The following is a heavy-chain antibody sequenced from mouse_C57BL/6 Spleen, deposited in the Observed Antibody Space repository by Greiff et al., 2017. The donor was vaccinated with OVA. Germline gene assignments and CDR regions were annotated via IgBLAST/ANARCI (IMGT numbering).Heavy chain of an antibody. CDR3: ARRDYDGAWFAY. Sequence: QVQLKQSGAELARPGASVKMSCKASGYTFTSYTMHWVKQRPGQGLEWIGYINPSSGYTKYNQKFKDKATLTADKSSSTAYMQLSSLTSEASAVYYCARRDYDGAWFAYWGQGTLVTVSA. V-gene: IGHV1-4*01. CDR2: INPSSGYT. CDR1: GYTFTSYT. D-gene: IGHD2-4*01. J-gene: IGHJ3*01.